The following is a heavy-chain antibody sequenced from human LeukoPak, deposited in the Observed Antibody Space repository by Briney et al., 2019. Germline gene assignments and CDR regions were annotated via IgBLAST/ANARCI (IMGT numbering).Heavy chain of an antibody. CDR2: IYTSGST. J-gene: IGHJ4*02. D-gene: IGHD4/OR15-4a*01. CDR3: ARGAWANLGY. CDR1: GGSISSYY. Sequence: SETLSLTCTVSGGSISSYYWNWIRQPAGKGLEWIGRIYTSGSTNYNPSLKSRVTMSVGTSKNQFSLKMTSVTAADTAVYYCARGAWANLGYWGQGTLVTVSS. V-gene: IGHV4-4*07.